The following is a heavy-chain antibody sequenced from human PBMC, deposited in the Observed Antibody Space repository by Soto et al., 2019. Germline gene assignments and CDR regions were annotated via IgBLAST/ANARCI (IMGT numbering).Heavy chain of an antibody. CDR2: ISGSGGST. D-gene: IGHD6-13*01. J-gene: IGHJ4*02. V-gene: IGHV3-23*01. CDR3: AKDQGSSWYEIDY. Sequence: EVQLLESGGGLVQPGGSLRLSCAASGFTFSNYAVTWVRQALGKGLEWVSTISGSGGSTYYADSVKGRFTISRDNSKNTLYLQMTSLRAEDTAVYYCAKDQGSSWYEIDYWGQGTLVTVSS. CDR1: GFTFSNYA.